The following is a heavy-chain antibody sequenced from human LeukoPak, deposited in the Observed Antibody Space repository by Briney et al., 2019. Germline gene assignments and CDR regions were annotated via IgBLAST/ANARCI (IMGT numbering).Heavy chain of an antibody. Sequence: SSETLSLTCAVYGASFSGYYWSWIRQSPGKGLEWIGEINHSGSTNYNPSLKSRVTISVDTSKNQFSLKLSSVTAADTAVYYCARLLPFDYWGQGTLVTVSS. CDR2: INHSGST. V-gene: IGHV4-34*01. CDR1: GASFSGYY. J-gene: IGHJ4*02. D-gene: IGHD2-15*01. CDR3: ARLLPFDY.